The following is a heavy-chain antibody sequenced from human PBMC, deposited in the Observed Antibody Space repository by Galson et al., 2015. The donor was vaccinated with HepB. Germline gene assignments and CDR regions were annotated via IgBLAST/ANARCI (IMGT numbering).Heavy chain of an antibody. J-gene: IGHJ4*02. CDR1: GYTFTAFW. CDR2: IDPSDSYT. D-gene: IGHD6-13*01. CDR3: ASRHAYFRSGTGYSVSDY. V-gene: IGHV5-10-1*01. Sequence: QSGAEVKKPGESLRISCKASGYTFTAFWITWVRQIPGKGLEWMGRIDPSDSYTDYSQSFRGHVTFSADKSITTAYLQWSSLKASDTAMYYCASRHAYFRSGTGYSVSDYWGQGTLVTVSS.